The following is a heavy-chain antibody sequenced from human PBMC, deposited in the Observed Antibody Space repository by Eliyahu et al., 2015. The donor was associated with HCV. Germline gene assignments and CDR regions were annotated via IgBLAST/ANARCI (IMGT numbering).Heavy chain of an antibody. D-gene: IGHD2-21*01. CDR3: ARGSYPQNSNYYFGMDV. CDR1: GYSFISSV. J-gene: IGHJ6*02. CDR2: INAANGIT. V-gene: IGHV1-3*01. Sequence: QVQLLQSGTDVKKPGASVKVSCRASGYSFISSVMHWVRLRQAPGQSLEWMGWINAANGITRYSQNFQGRVTISRDTSASTAYMEVSSLRSEDTAVYYCARGSYPQNSNYYFGMDVWGQGTTVIVSS.